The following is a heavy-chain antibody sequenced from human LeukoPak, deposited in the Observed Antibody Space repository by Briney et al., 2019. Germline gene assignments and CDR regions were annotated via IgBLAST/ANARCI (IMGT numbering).Heavy chain of an antibody. V-gene: IGHV3-74*01. CDR1: GFIFGNYR. D-gene: IGHD4-17*01. CDR2: INSDGSGT. J-gene: IGHJ5*02. Sequence: GGSLRLSCATSGFIFGNYRMHWVRQAPGKGLVWVSRINSDGSGTDYAESVKGRFTISRDNAKNTLYLHMSSLRVEDTAVYYCAKEAKTTVTVGWFDPWGQGTLVTVSS. CDR3: AKEAKTTVTVGWFDP.